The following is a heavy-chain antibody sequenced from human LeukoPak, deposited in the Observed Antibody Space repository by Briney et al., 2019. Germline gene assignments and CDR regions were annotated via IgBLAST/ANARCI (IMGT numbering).Heavy chain of an antibody. V-gene: IGHV3-7*01. CDR2: IKRDGNEE. Sequence: GGSLRLSCAASGFTFSRYWMNWVRQARGQGLEWVANIKRDGNEENYVDSVKVRFYISTENAKNSLYLQMDSLRAENTAVYYCAKEGAYPIITYDSWGQGALVTVSS. CDR3: AKEGAYPIITYDS. CDR1: GFTFSRYW. D-gene: IGHD3-10*01. J-gene: IGHJ5*01.